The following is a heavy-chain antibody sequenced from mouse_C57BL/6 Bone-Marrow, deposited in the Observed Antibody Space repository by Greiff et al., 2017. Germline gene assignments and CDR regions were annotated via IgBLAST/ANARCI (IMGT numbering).Heavy chain of an antibody. V-gene: IGHV1-69*01. J-gene: IGHJ3*01. Sequence: QVQLQQSGAELVMPGASVKLSCKASGYTFTSYWMHWVKQRPGQGLEWIGEIDPSDSYTNYNQKFKGKSTLTVDKSSSTAYMQLSSLTSEDSAVYYCARGYGSSSGFAYWGQGTLVTVSA. D-gene: IGHD1-1*01. CDR2: IDPSDSYT. CDR1: GYTFTSYW. CDR3: ARGYGSSSGFAY.